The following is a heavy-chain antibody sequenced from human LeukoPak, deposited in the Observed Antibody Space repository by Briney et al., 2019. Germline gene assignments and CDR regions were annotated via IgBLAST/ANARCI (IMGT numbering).Heavy chain of an antibody. V-gene: IGHV4-59*01. CDR3: ARSDPESSSGWYGV. Sequence: SETLSLTCTVSGGSISSYYWSWIRQHPGKGLEWIGYIYYSGSTNYNPSLKSRVTISVDTSKNQFSLKLSSVTAADTAVYYCARSDPESSSGWYGVWGQGTLVTVSS. CDR1: GGSISSYY. J-gene: IGHJ4*02. CDR2: IYYSGST. D-gene: IGHD6-19*01.